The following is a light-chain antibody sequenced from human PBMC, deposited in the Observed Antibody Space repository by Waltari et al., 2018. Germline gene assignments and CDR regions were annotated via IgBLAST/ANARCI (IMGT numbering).Light chain of an antibody. CDR3: MQARKTPWT. V-gene: IGKV2-28*01. J-gene: IGKJ1*01. CDR2: LVS. Sequence: DIVMTQSPLSLSVTPGEPASISCRSSQSLLHSSGNTFLDWYLQKPGQSPQLLIYLVSNLASGVPDRFSGSGSGTDFTLKISRVEAEDVGVYFCMQARKTPWTFGQGTKVEIK. CDR1: QSLLHSSGNTF.